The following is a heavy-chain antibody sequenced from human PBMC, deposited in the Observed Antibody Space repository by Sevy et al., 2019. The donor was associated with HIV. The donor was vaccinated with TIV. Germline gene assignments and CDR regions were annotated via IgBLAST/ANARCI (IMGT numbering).Heavy chain of an antibody. D-gene: IGHD3-3*01. CDR1: GGSISSYY. CDR2: IYYSGST. J-gene: IGHJ6*03. CDR3: ARGKGFWTTKDYYYMDV. V-gene: IGHV4-59*08. Sequence: SETLSLTCTVSGGSISSYYWSWIRQPPGKGLEWIGYIYYSGSTNYNPSLKSRVTISVDTSKNQFSLKLSSVTAADTAVYYCARGKGFWTTKDYYYMDVWGKGTTVTVSS.